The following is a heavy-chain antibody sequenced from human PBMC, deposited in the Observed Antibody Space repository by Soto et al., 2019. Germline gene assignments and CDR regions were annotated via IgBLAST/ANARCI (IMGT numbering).Heavy chain of an antibody. D-gene: IGHD3-22*01. V-gene: IGHV3-49*04. CDR2: IRGETNGGTA. J-gene: IGHJ4*02. CDR1: GFNFANYA. Sequence: EGRLVESGGGLAESGRSLRLSCTGSGFNFANYALTWVRQAPGKGLEWVGFIRGETNGGTADYAASLKVRITISSDDSKSIAYLEINSLQTEDTAVYYCTRYYYESSGYYVYWGQGTLVTVSS. CDR3: TRYYYESSGYYVY.